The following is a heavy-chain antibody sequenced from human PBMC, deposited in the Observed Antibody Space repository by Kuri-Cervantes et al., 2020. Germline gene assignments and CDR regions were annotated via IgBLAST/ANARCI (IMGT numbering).Heavy chain of an antibody. Sequence: GSLRLSCSVSGGFISSYYWSWIRQPAGKGLEWIGRIYSSGSTSCNPSLKSRVNISVDKSKKQFSLKLSSVTAADTAVYYCARNYGDYPHDAFDIWGQGTTVTVSS. D-gene: IGHD4-17*01. CDR2: IYSSGST. J-gene: IGHJ3*02. CDR3: ARNYGDYPHDAFDI. V-gene: IGHV4-4*07. CDR1: GGFISSYY.